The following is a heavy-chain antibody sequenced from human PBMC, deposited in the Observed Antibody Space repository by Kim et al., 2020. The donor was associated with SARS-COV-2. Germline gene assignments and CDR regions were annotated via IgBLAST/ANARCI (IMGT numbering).Heavy chain of an antibody. Sequence: SETLSLTCTVSGASISSFYWNWIRQPPGKRPEWIGNIYYSGSTHYNPSLNSRVTISVDRSRNQFSLQLTSVTAADTAVYFCARSSGGNFGSWGQGILVTVSS. V-gene: IGHV4-59*08. D-gene: IGHD1-26*01. CDR2: IYYSGST. CDR1: GASISSFY. CDR3: ARSSGGNFGS. J-gene: IGHJ4*02.